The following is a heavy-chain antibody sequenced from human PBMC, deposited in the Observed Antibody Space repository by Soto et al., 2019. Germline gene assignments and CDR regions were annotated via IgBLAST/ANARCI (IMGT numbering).Heavy chain of an antibody. CDR2: VSGSGVVT. CDR3: AKSKPTVADDTFDI. Sequence: PGESLRLSCAASGFTFSSYAMNWVRQAPGKGLEWVSSVSGSGVVTYYGNSVKGRFTISRDNSKSTVYLQMNSLRAEDTALYYCAKSKPTVADDTFDIWGQGTMVTVSS. CDR1: GFTFSSYA. V-gene: IGHV3-23*01. D-gene: IGHD4-17*01. J-gene: IGHJ3*02.